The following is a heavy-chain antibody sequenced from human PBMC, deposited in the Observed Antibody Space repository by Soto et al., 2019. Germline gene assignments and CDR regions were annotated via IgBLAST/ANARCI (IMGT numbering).Heavy chain of an antibody. V-gene: IGHV3-33*03. J-gene: IGHJ4*02. CDR3: DAATTCNFHFPY. CDR2: IWYDGSNK. D-gene: IGHD1-1*01. Sequence: QAQLVESGGVVVQPGTSLRLSCAASGFTISTHGMHWVRQAPGKGLEWLAHIWYDGSNKFYAESVKGRFSISKDNSKNPLDLHMSSLRAEDTAVYYCDAATTCNFHFPYGGQGTQVTVSS. CDR1: GFTISTHG.